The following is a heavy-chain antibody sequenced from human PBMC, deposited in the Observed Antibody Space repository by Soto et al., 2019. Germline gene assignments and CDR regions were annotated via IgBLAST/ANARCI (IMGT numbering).Heavy chain of an antibody. V-gene: IGHV3-11*06. D-gene: IGHD3-3*01. CDR1: GFLFTDYY. J-gene: IGHJ4*02. Sequence: AAFLRLSCPGSGFLFTDYYMSWIRQPPGKGLEWLAYIDGSSDYTNSADSVKGRFTISRDNAKNSVFLQMDNPPADDAAVYYCARDLLFSSADYFDFWGRGTLVPVSS. CDR3: ARDLLFSSADYFDF. CDR2: IDGSSDYT.